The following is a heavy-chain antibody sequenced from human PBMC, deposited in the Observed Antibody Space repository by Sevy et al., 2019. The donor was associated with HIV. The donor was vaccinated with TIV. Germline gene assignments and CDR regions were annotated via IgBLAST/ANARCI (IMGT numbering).Heavy chain of an antibody. CDR1: GFTFSSYW. CDR3: AGSKGYMVRAY. CDR2: IDQDGSAK. J-gene: IGHJ4*02. D-gene: IGHD3-10*01. V-gene: IGHV3-7*01. Sequence: GGSLRLSCAASGFTFSSYWMTWVRQAPGKGLEWVANIDQDGSAKYYAGSVKGRFTISRDNAANSVYLQMNSLRAEDTAVYFCAGSKGYMVRAYWGLGTLVTVSS.